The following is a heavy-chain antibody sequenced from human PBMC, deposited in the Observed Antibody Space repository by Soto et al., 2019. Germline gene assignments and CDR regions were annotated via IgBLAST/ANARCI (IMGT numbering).Heavy chain of an antibody. CDR3: ASLGPTLDY. CDR1: GASIRNYY. J-gene: IGHJ4*02. V-gene: IGHV4-4*07. CDR2: ISISGTT. Sequence: PSETLSLTCTVSGASIRNYYWNWVRQPAGKGLEWIGRISISGTTNYNPSLKSRVTMSLDTSKNQFSLKLSSMTAADTAVYYCASLGPTLDYWGPGARVTVSS. D-gene: IGHD1-26*01.